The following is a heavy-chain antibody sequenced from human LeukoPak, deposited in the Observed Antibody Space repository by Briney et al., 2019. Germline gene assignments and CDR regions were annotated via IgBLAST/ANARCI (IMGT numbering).Heavy chain of an antibody. J-gene: IGHJ4*02. D-gene: IGHD2-21*02. CDR3: ARNPYCGGDCYGPRY. Sequence: ASVKVSCKASGYTFTSYDINWVRQATGQGLEWMGWMNPNSGNTGYAQKFQGRVTITADESTSTAYMELSSLRSEDTAVYYCARNPYCGGDCYGPRYWGQGTLVTVSS. V-gene: IGHV1-8*01. CDR1: GYTFTSYD. CDR2: MNPNSGNT.